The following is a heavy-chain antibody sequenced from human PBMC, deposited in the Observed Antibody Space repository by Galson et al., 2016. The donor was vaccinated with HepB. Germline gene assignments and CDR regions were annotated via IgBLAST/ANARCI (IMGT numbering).Heavy chain of an antibody. Sequence: SLRLSCAASGFTFSSYAMSWVRQAPGKGLEWVSVISGSGDNTYSADSVKGRFTVSRDNSKNTVYLQMNSLRAEDTAVYYCAKGGTMVRGVTPNFDYWGQGTLVPVSS. D-gene: IGHD3-10*01. CDR2: ISGSGDNT. CDR1: GFTFSSYA. J-gene: IGHJ4*02. CDR3: AKGGTMVRGVTPNFDY. V-gene: IGHV3-23*01.